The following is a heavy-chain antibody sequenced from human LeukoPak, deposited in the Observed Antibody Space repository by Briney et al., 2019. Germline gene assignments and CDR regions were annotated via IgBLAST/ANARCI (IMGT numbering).Heavy chain of an antibody. CDR2: ISSGSFTM. CDR3: AGEDGGG. Sequence: PGGSLRLSCAASGFTFSYYGMNWVRQAPGKGLEWVSYISSGSFTMFYADSVKARFTISRDDANNSLYLQMNSLTAEDTAIYFCAGEDGGGWGHGTLVIVSS. CDR1: GFTFSYYG. J-gene: IGHJ4*01. D-gene: IGHD3-10*01. V-gene: IGHV3-48*04.